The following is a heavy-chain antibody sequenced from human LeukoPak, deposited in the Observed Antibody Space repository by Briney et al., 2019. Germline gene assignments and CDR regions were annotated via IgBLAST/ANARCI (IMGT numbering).Heavy chain of an antibody. CDR2: IKHDGSER. CDR1: GFTFSTSW. V-gene: IGHV3-7*01. D-gene: IGHD3-10*01. Sequence: GGSPRLSCAASGFTFSTSWMTWVRQAPGKGLEFVANIKHDGSERYYVDSVKGRFTISRDNAKNSLYLHMNSLRGEDTAVYYCARGPGSGTYNVRFDGFDPWGQGTLVTVSS. CDR3: ARGPGSGTYNVRFDGFDP. J-gene: IGHJ5*02.